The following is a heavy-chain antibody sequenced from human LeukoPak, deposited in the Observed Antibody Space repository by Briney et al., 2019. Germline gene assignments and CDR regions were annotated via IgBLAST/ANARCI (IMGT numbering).Heavy chain of an antibody. D-gene: IGHD1-7*01. CDR3: ARSSEGTYFDY. J-gene: IGHJ4*02. CDR1: GFTFSSYA. V-gene: IGHV3-30*04. Sequence: PGGSLRLSCAASGFTFSSYAMHWVRQAPGKGLEWVAVISYDGSNKYYADSVKGRFTISRDNSKNTLYLQMNSLRAEDTAVYYCARSSEGTYFDYWGQGTLVTVSS. CDR2: ISYDGSNK.